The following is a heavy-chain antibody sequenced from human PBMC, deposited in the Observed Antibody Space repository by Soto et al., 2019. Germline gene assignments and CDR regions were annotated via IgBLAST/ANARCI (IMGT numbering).Heavy chain of an antibody. CDR2: INAANGDT. CDR3: VRRHVSATGIDWFDP. V-gene: IGHV1-3*01. Sequence: ASVTVSCTASGYTFTSYGIHWVRQAPGQRLEWMGWINAANGDTKYSSKFQGRVTITRDTSASTAYMELSSLRSEATAVYYCVRRHVSATGIDWFDPWGQGTLVTVSS. J-gene: IGHJ5*02. CDR1: GYTFTSYG. D-gene: IGHD6-13*01.